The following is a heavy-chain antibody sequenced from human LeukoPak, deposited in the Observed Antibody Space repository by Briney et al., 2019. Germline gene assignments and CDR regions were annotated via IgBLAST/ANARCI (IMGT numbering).Heavy chain of an antibody. CDR1: GFTFNSYT. V-gene: IGHV3-66*01. Sequence: PGGSLRLSCTASGFTFNSYTMSWVRQAPGKGLEWVSIIESDGGTYYAASVKGRFTISRDNSRNTLYLQMSSLRTEDTAVYYCVKVDGYRHYWGQGTLVTVSS. J-gene: IGHJ4*02. CDR3: VKVDGYRHY. D-gene: IGHD5-18*01. CDR2: IESDGGT.